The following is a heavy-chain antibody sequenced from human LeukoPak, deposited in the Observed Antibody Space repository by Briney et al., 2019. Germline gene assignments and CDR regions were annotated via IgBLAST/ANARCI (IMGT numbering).Heavy chain of an antibody. J-gene: IGHJ4*02. Sequence: GSLXLSCAASGFTFSSYAMSWVRQAPGKGLEWVSAISGSGGSTYYADSVKGRFTISRDNSKNTLYLQMNSLRAEDTAVYYCAKEVVVVITTPTEAGFDYWGQGTLVTVSS. CDR3: AKEVVVVITTPTEAGFDY. CDR1: GFTFSSYA. D-gene: IGHD3-22*01. CDR2: ISGSGGST. V-gene: IGHV3-23*01.